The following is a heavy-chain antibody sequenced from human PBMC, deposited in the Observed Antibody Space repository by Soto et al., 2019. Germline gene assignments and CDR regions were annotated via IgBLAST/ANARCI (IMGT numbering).Heavy chain of an antibody. D-gene: IGHD3-3*01. CDR3: AKLKGGLGRFYGLDA. CDR2: MTGGGTT. V-gene: IGHV3-23*01. J-gene: IGHJ6*02. CDR1: GFTFKNYA. Sequence: VGSLRLSCRASGFTFKNYAMTWVRKCPGKGLQWVSLMTGGGTTDYADSAKGRLIISRDNSKNTLSLQMHNLRADDTALYYCAKLKGGLGRFYGLDAWGQGTMVTVSS.